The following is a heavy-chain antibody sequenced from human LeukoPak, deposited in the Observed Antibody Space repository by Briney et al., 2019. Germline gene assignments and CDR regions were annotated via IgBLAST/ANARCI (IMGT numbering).Heavy chain of an antibody. Sequence: PSETLSLTCTVSGGSNKRYYWSWPPQPPGKGRVGVGYIYYSGSNHYNPSLKSRVTISVDTSKNQFSLELSSVTAADTAVYYCAREVLYYYYMDVWGKGTTVSVSS. CDR2: IYYSGSN. CDR3: AREVLYYYYMDV. J-gene: IGHJ6*03. V-gene: IGHV4-59*01. CDR1: GGSNKRYY.